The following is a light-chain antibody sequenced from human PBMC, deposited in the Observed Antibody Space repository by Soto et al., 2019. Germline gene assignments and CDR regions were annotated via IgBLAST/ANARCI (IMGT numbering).Light chain of an antibody. CDR3: AAWDDSLNGPV. CDR2: SNN. J-gene: IGLJ2*01. CDR1: SSNIGSNT. V-gene: IGLV1-44*01. Sequence: QSVLTQPPSASGTPGQRVTISCSGSSSNIGSNTVNWYQPFPGTAPKLLIYSNNRRPSGVPDRFSGSKSGTSASLAISGLQSEDEADYYCAAWDDSLNGPVFGGGTKLTVL.